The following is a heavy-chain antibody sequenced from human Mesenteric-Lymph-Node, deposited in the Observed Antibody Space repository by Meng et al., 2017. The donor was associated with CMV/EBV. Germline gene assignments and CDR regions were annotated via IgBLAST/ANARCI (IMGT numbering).Heavy chain of an antibody. D-gene: IGHD3-3*01. Sequence: GESLKISCAASGFTFSSYEMHWVRQAPGKGLEWVSYISSSGSARYYADSVKGRFTISRDNAKNTLYLHMNSLRAEDTAVYFCARDMRYDFCCVFYSIDVWGQGTTVTVSS. CDR1: GFTFSSYE. V-gene: IGHV3-48*03. CDR3: ARDMRYDFCCVFYSIDV. J-gene: IGHJ6*02. CDR2: ISSSGSAR.